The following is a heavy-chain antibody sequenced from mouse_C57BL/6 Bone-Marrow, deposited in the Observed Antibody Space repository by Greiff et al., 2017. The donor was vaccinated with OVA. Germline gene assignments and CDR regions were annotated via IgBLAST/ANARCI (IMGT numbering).Heavy chain of an antibody. J-gene: IGHJ4*01. V-gene: IGHV1-58*01. CDR3: ASLITTVVAVDYAMDY. Sequence: EVMLVESGAELVRPGSSVKMSCKTSGYTFTSYGINWVKQRPGQGLEWIGYIYIGNGYTEYNEKFKGKATLTSDTSSSTAYMQLSSLTSEDSAIYFCASLITTVVAVDYAMDYWGQGTSVTVSS. D-gene: IGHD1-1*01. CDR2: IYIGNGYT. CDR1: GYTFTSYG.